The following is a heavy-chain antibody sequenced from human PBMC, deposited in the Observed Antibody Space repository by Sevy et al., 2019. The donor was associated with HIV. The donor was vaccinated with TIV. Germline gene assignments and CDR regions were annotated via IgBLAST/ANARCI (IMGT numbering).Heavy chain of an antibody. CDR2: ISGSGGST. V-gene: IGHV3-23*01. D-gene: IGHD6-6*01. Sequence: GGSLRLSCAASGFTFSSYAMSWVRQAPGNGLEWVSAISGSGGSTYYADSVKGRFTISRDNSKNTLYLQMNSLRAEDTAVYYCANSIAARQPFDYWGQGTLVTVSS. J-gene: IGHJ4*02. CDR1: GFTFSSYA. CDR3: ANSIAARQPFDY.